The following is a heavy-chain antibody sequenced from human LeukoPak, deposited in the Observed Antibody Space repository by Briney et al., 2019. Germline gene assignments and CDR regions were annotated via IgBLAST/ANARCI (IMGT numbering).Heavy chain of an antibody. J-gene: IGHJ5*02. Sequence: PGGSLRLSCAASGFTFSGSAMHWVRQASGKGLEWVGRIRSKANSYATAYAASVKGMFTISRDDSKNTAYLQMNSLKTEDTAVYYCTSRIAVATWGFDPWGQGTLVTVSS. D-gene: IGHD6-19*01. CDR1: GFTFSGSA. CDR2: IRSKANSYAT. CDR3: TSRIAVATWGFDP. V-gene: IGHV3-73*01.